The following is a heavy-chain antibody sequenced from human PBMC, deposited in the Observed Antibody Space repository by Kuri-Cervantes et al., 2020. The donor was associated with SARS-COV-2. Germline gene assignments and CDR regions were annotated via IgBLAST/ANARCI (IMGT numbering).Heavy chain of an antibody. J-gene: IGHJ5*01. CDR1: GGSISSYY. D-gene: IGHD4-17*01. CDR2: IYYSGST. V-gene: IGHV4-59*01. CDR3: ARDLGLTAVNWFDP. Sequence: GSLRLSCTVSGGSISSYYWSWIVQPPGKGLEWIGYIYYSGSTNYNPSLKSRVTISVDTSKNQFSLKLSSVTAADTAVYYCARDLGLTAVNWFDPWGQGTLVTVSS.